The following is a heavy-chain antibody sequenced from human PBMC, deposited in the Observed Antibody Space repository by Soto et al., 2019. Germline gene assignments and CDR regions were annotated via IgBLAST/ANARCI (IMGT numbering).Heavy chain of an antibody. D-gene: IGHD3-22*01. Sequence: LGESLKIPCKGSGYEFTSYWIGWVRQMPGKGLEWMGIIFPGDSDTRYSPSFHGQVTISADNSISTAYLQWSSLRASDTAMYYCARRDSSGYDPDAFDIWGQGTLVTVSS. CDR1: GYEFTSYW. V-gene: IGHV5-51*01. CDR3: ARRDSSGYDPDAFDI. J-gene: IGHJ3*02. CDR2: IFPGDSDT.